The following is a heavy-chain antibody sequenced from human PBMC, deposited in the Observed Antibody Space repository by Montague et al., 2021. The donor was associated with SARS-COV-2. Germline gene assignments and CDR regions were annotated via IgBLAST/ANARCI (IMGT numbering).Heavy chain of an antibody. V-gene: IGHV4-59*08. Sequence: SETLSLTCTVSAGSINNHYWSWIRQTPGKELEWIAYVYFSGTASYNPSLKGRATIPVDTSRNQFSLQLTSVTAADTAVYYCARRPSSGWSFDYWGQGKQVSVSS. CDR3: ARRPSSGWSFDY. D-gene: IGHD6-19*01. J-gene: IGHJ4*02. CDR1: AGSINNHY. CDR2: VYFSGTA.